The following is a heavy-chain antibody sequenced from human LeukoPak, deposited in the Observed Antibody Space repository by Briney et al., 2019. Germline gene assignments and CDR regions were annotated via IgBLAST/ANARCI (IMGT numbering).Heavy chain of an antibody. CDR3: ARDGIVVGSRWFGP. CDR2: IYTSGST. V-gene: IGHV4-4*07. D-gene: IGHD3-22*01. J-gene: IGHJ5*02. Sequence: PSETLSLTCTVSGGSISSYYWSWIRQPAGKGLEWIGRIYTSGSTNYNPSLKSRVTMSVDTSKNQFSLKLSSVTAADTAVYYCARDGIVVGSRWFGPWGQGTLVTVSS. CDR1: GGSISSYY.